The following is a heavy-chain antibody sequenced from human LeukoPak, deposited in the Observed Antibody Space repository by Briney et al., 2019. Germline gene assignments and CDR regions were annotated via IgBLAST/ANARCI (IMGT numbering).Heavy chain of an antibody. V-gene: IGHV4-38-2*01. CDR2: IYHSGST. D-gene: IGHD3-3*02. CDR3: ARISRALDY. CDR1: GFTFSSYS. Sequence: GSLRLSCAASGFTFSSYSMNWVRQPPGKGLEWIGSIYHSGSTYYNPSLKSRVTISVDTSKNQFSLKLSSVTAADTAVYYCARISRALDYWGQGTLVTVSS. J-gene: IGHJ4*02.